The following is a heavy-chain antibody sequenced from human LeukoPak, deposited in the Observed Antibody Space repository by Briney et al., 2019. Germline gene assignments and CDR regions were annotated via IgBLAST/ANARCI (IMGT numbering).Heavy chain of an antibody. CDR1: GGSISSYY. J-gene: IGHJ4*02. V-gene: IGHV4-59*01. CDR3: ARGGDYDILTGYTTFDY. Sequence: SETLSLTCTVSGGSISSYYWSWIRQPPGKGLEWIGYIYYSGSTNYNPSRKSRVTISVDTSKNQFSLELSSVTAADTAVYYCARGGDYDILTGYTTFDYWGQGPLVTVSS. CDR2: IYYSGST. D-gene: IGHD3-9*01.